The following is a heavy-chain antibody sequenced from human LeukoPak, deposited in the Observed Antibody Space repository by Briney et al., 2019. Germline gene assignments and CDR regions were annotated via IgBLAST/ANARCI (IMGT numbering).Heavy chain of an antibody. CDR1: GYSFTNYW. V-gene: IGHV5-51*01. J-gene: IGHJ4*02. CDR3: ARRWYDSSGYSRHFDY. D-gene: IGHD3-22*01. CDR2: IYPGDSDT. Sequence: GESLKISCKGFGYSFTNYWIGWVRQMPGKGLEWMGIIYPGDSDTRYSPSFQGQVTISADKSISTAYLQWSSLRASDTAIYYCARRWYDSSGYSRHFDYWGQGTLVTVPS.